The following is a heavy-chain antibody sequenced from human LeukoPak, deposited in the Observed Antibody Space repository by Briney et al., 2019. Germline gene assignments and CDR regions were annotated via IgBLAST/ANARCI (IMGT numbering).Heavy chain of an antibody. J-gene: IGHJ6*02. CDR2: INPDGSER. CDR1: GFSFSSYH. V-gene: IGHV3-7*03. CDR3: TRDLAAVPGPRMDV. D-gene: IGHD6-19*01. Sequence: GGSLRLSCAASGFSFSSYHMSWVRQAPGKGLEWVALINPDGSERYYVDSVKGRFTISRDNARNSLYLQMDSLRDDDTAMYFCTRDLAAVPGPRMDVWGQGTTVTVSS.